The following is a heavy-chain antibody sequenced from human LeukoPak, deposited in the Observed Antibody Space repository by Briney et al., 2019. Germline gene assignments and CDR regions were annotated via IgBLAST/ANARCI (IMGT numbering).Heavy chain of an antibody. J-gene: IGHJ6*03. CDR2: INPSGGST. CDR3: ARDLYDILTGYYYYMDV. Sequence: GASVKVSCKASGYTFTSYYMHSVRQAPGQGLEWMGIINPSGGSTSYAQKFQGRVTMTRDMSTSTVYMELSSLRSEDTAVYYCARDLYDILTGYYYYMDVWGKGTTVTVSS. D-gene: IGHD3-9*01. CDR1: GYTFTSYY. V-gene: IGHV1-46*01.